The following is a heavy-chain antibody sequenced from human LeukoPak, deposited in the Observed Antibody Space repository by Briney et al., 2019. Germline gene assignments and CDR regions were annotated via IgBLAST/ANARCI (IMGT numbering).Heavy chain of an antibody. CDR2: IYYSGST. V-gene: IGHV4-30-4*07. J-gene: IGHJ4*02. Sequence: LRLSCAASGFTFSSYAMSWVRQAPGKGLEWIGYIYYSGSTYYNPSLKSRVTISVDTSKNQFSLKLSSVTAADTAVYYCARGDSGYEPLDYWGQGTLVTVSS. CDR1: GFTFSSYA. D-gene: IGHD5-12*01. CDR3: ARGDSGYEPLDY.